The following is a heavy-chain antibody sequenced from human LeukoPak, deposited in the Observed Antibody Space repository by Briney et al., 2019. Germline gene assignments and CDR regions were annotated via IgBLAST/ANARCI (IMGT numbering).Heavy chain of an antibody. J-gene: IGHJ4*02. CDR3: ARDPVVEYCSGGSCYFDY. CDR2: ISAYSGNT. V-gene: IGHV1-18*01. D-gene: IGHD2-15*01. CDR1: GYTFTSYG. Sequence: ASVKVSCKASGYTFTSYGISWVRQAPGQGLEWMGWISAYSGNTNYAQKLQGRVTMTKDTSTSTAYMELRSLRSDDTAVYYCARDPVVEYCSGGSCYFDYWGQGTLVTVSS.